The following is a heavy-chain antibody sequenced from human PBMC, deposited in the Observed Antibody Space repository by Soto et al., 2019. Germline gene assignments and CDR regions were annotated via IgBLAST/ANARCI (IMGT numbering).Heavy chain of an antibody. V-gene: IGHV3-20*01. CDR1: GFTFDDYG. CDR3: XXXXXXXXXXXQVGYYYYYMDV. Sequence: EVQLVESGGXVVRPGGSLRLSCAASGFTFDDYGMSWVRQAPGKGLEWVSGINWNGGSTGYADSVKGRXXXXXXXXXXXXXXXXXXXXXXXXXXXXXXXXXXXXXXXXQVGYYYYYMDVWGKGTTVTVSS. J-gene: IGHJ6*03. CDR2: INWNGGST.